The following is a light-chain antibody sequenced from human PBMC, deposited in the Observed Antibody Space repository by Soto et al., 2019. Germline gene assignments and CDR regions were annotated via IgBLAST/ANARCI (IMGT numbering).Light chain of an antibody. CDR1: QSVSSY. Sequence: DIVLTHSPATLSLYPGERATLSCRASQSVSSYLAWYQQKPGQAPRLLIYDASNRATGIPARFSGSGSGTDFTLTISSLEPEDFAVYYCQQRSNLPPTFGQGSKVDIK. V-gene: IGKV3-11*01. J-gene: IGKJ1*01. CDR2: DAS. CDR3: QQRSNLPPT.